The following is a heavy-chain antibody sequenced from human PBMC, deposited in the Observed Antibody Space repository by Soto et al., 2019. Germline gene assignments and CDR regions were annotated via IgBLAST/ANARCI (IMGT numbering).Heavy chain of an antibody. CDR1: GFTFSSYE. Sequence: EVQLVESGGDLVQPGGSLRLSCAASGFTFSSYEMNWVRQAPGKGLEWVSYISSSGSTIFYADSLKGRFTISRDNAKKSLFLQMNSLRGEDTAVYYCAVGMDVWGQWTTVIVSS. J-gene: IGHJ6*02. CDR2: ISSSGSTI. V-gene: IGHV3-48*03. CDR3: AVGMDV.